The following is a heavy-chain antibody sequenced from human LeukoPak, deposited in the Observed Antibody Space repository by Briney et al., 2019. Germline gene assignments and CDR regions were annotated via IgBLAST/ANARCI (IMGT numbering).Heavy chain of an antibody. CDR3: ARVAVAGPTGWFDS. D-gene: IGHD6-19*01. J-gene: IGHJ5*01. CDR2: ISSSSSYI. CDR1: GFTFSSYS. Sequence: PGGSLRLSRAASGFTFSSYSMNWVRQAPGRGREWVSSISSSSSYIYYAESVKGRFSISRDNVDNVVHLQMSSLRNEDTAFYYCARVAVAGPTGWFDSWGQGTLVTVSS. V-gene: IGHV3-21*04.